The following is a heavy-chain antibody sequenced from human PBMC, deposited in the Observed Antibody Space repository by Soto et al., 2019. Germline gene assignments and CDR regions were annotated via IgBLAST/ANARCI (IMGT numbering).Heavy chain of an antibody. CDR1: GGSISSSSYY. V-gene: IGHV4-39*01. Sequence: SETLSLTCTVSGGSISSSSYYWGWIRQPPGKGLEWIGSIYYSGSTYYNPSLKSRVTISVDTSKNQFSLKLSSVTAADTAVYYCASHNLRGGYCSSTSCLNWFDPWGQGTLVTVSS. J-gene: IGHJ5*02. D-gene: IGHD2-2*01. CDR2: IYYSGST. CDR3: ASHNLRGGYCSSTSCLNWFDP.